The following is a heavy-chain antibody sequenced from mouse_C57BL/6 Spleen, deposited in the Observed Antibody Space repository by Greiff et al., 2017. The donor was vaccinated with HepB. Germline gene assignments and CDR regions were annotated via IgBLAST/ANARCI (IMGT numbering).Heavy chain of an antibody. CDR1: GFTFSSYG. CDR2: ISSGGSYT. V-gene: IGHV5-6*01. Sequence: EVNVVESGGDLVKPGGSLKLSCAASGFTFSSYGMSWVRQTPDKRLEWVATISSGGSYTYYPDSVKGRFTISRDNAKNTLYLQMSSLKSEDTAMYYCARLPDSSGSYYFDYWGQGTTLTVSS. D-gene: IGHD3-2*02. CDR3: ARLPDSSGSYYFDY. J-gene: IGHJ2*01.